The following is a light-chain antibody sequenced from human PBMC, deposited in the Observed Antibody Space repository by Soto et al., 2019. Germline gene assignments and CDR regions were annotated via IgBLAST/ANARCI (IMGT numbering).Light chain of an antibody. Sequence: DFVMTQSPDSLSLSLGERATIICKSSQTISYTSINKTYLAWYQQRPGQPPKLLIYWASIRGSGVPDRLSGSGFGTDFTLTLSSLQTEDVAVYYCQQYFSYPLTFGGGTKVDIK. CDR1: QTISYTSINKTY. CDR2: WAS. J-gene: IGKJ4*01. CDR3: QQYFSYPLT. V-gene: IGKV4-1*01.